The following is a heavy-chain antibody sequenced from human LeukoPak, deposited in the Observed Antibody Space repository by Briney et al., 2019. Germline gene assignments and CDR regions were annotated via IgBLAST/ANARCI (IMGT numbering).Heavy chain of an antibody. CDR3: ARWGSIAVARFDY. CDR1: GGSLSSFY. CDR2: VYYTGST. J-gene: IGHJ4*02. D-gene: IGHD6-6*01. V-gene: IGHV4-59*01. Sequence: TSETLSLTCTVSGGSLSSFYWSWIRQPPGKGLEWIGYVYYTGSTNYNPSLTSRVNISVDTSKNQFYLNLTSVTAADTAVYYCARWGSIAVARFDYWGQGTLVTVSS.